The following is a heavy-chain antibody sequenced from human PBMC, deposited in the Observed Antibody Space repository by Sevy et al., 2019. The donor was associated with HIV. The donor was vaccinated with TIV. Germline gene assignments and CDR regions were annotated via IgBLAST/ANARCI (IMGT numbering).Heavy chain of an antibody. V-gene: IGHV3-23*01. CDR3: AKDGGYRSPSLAN. CDR1: GFTFSSYA. CDR2: FRGSGGST. D-gene: IGHD2-15*01. J-gene: IGHJ4*02. Sequence: GGSLRLSCAASGFTFSSYAMTWVRQAPGKGLGWVSLFRGSGGSTFYADSVKGRFTISRDNSKNTLYLQMNSLRADDTAVYYCAKDGGYRSPSLANWGQGTLVTVSS.